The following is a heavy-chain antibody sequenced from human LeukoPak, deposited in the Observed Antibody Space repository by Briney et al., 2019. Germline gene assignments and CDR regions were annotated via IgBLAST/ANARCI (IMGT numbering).Heavy chain of an antibody. Sequence: GGSLRLSCATSGFTFRSFAMSWVRQAPGKGLEWVSAISGSGDRTYYADSVKGRFTISRDNSKNTLFLHMNSLRAEDTAVYSCAKGYYGSGSYGWFDYWGQGTLVTVSS. V-gene: IGHV3-23*01. CDR1: GFTFRSFA. J-gene: IGHJ4*02. D-gene: IGHD3-10*01. CDR2: ISGSGDRT. CDR3: AKGYYGSGSYGWFDY.